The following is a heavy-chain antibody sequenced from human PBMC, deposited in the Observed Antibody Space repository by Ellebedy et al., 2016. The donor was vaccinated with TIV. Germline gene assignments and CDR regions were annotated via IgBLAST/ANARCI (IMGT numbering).Heavy chain of an antibody. V-gene: IGHV3-7*01. CDR1: GFIFSNYY. CDR3: VRDCYKGVCYAPAY. D-gene: IGHD2-8*01. J-gene: IGHJ4*02. Sequence: GESLKISCAGSGFIFSNYYLSWVRQAPGKGLEWVANENQDGKETDYVDSVKGRFTISRDNSKNYVYLQMNGLRAEDTAVYYCVRDCYKGVCYAPAYWGQGTLVTVSS. CDR2: ENQDGKET.